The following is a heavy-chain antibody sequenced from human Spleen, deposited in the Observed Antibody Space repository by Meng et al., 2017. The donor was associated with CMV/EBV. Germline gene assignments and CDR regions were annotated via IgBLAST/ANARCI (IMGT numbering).Heavy chain of an antibody. Sequence: GGSLRLSCAASGFTFSSYSMNWVRQAPGKGLEWVSSISSSSSYIYYADSVKGRFTISRDNAKNSLYLQMNSLRAEDTAVYYCARDVRVVIGYYYYGMDVWGQGTTVTVSS. CDR3: ARDVRVVIGYYYYGMDV. D-gene: IGHD4-23*01. CDR2: ISSSSSYI. J-gene: IGHJ6*02. CDR1: GFTFSSYS. V-gene: IGHV3-21*01.